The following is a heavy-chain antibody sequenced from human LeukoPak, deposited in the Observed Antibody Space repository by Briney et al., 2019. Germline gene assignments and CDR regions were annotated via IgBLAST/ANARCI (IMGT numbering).Heavy chain of an antibody. J-gene: IGHJ4*02. Sequence: ASVKVSCKASGYTFTGYYMHWVRQAPGQGLEWMGWINPNSGGTNYAQKFQGRVTMTRDTFISTAYMELSRLRSDDTAVYYCARVRLELRVPYFDYWGQGTLVTVSS. CDR2: INPNSGGT. CDR1: GYTFTGYY. V-gene: IGHV1-2*02. CDR3: ARVRLELRVPYFDY. D-gene: IGHD1-7*01.